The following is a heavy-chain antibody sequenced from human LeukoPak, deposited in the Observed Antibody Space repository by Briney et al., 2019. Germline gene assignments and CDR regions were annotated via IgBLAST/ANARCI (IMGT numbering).Heavy chain of an antibody. Sequence: PGGSLRLSCAASGFTFSSYAMSWVRQAPGKGLEWVSAISGSGGSTYYADSVKGRFTISRDNSKNTLYLQMNSLRAEDTAVYYCAKAPRYDILTGFNWFDPWGQGTLVTVS. CDR2: ISGSGGST. CDR3: AKAPRYDILTGFNWFDP. D-gene: IGHD3-9*01. V-gene: IGHV3-23*01. CDR1: GFTFSSYA. J-gene: IGHJ5*02.